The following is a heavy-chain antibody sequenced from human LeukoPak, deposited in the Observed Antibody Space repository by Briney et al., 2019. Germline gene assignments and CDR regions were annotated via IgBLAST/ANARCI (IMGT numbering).Heavy chain of an antibody. V-gene: IGHV3-74*01. CDR1: GFTFSDTW. CDR2: IRSDGSDT. J-gene: IGHJ4*02. Sequence: GGSLRLSCAASGFTFSDTWMHWVRQAPGEGLVWVSRIRSDGSDTRYAESVKGRFTISRDNAKNMLYLQMNSLRADDTTIYYCARDRDTDFDYWGQGILVTVSS. CDR3: ARDRDTDFDY.